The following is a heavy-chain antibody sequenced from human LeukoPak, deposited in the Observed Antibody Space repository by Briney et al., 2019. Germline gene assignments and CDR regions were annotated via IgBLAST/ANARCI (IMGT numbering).Heavy chain of an antibody. CDR2: IYYSGST. Sequence: SQTLSLTCTVSGGSISSGGYYWRWIRQHPGKGLEWIGYIYYSGSTYYNPSLKSRVTISVDTSKNQFSLKLSSVTAADTAVYYCARSTYYYDSSGPDLFDYWGQGTLVTVSS. CDR1: GGSISSGGYY. V-gene: IGHV4-31*03. J-gene: IGHJ4*02. D-gene: IGHD3-22*01. CDR3: ARSTYYYDSSGPDLFDY.